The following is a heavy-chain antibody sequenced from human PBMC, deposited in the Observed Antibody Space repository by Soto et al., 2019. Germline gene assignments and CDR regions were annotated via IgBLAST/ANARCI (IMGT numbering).Heavy chain of an antibody. CDR1: GGSISSGGYS. V-gene: IGHV4-30-2*01. Sequence: PWETLSLTCALSGGSISSGGYSWSWIRQPPGKGLEWIGYIYHSGSTYYNPSLKSRVTISVDRSKNQFSLKLSSVTAADTAVYYCARVPDRWGQGTLVTVS. J-gene: IGHJ5*02. CDR3: ARVPDR. D-gene: IGHD2-2*01. CDR2: IYHSGST.